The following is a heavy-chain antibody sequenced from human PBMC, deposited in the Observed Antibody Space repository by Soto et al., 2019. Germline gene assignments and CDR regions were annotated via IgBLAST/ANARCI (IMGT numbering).Heavy chain of an antibody. D-gene: IGHD1-26*01. CDR3: ARGRYLDY. CDR2: SSAYNGNT. J-gene: IGHJ4*02. CDR1: GYTFITYG. V-gene: IGHV1-18*01. Sequence: QVQLVRSGGEVKKPGASVKVSCKASGYTFITYGVAWVRQAPGQGLEWMGWSSAYNGNTYYPQNLQGRVTVTTDTSTSTAYMEMRSLRSDDTAVYYCARGRYLDYWGQGTLVTVSS.